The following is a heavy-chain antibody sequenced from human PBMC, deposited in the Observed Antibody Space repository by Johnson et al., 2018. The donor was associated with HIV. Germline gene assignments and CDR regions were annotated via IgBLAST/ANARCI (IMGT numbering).Heavy chain of an antibody. CDR3: ARDVASVYGSGDHAFDI. CDR1: GFIFSSYA. J-gene: IGHJ3*02. Sequence: MLLVESGGGLVQPGGSLRLSCAASGFIFSSYAMHWVRQAPGKGLQYVSAISSNGGSTSYANSVKGRFTISRDNSRNTLYLQMGRLRVEDMAVYYCARDVASVYGSGDHAFDIWGQGTMVTVSS. V-gene: IGHV3-64*01. D-gene: IGHD3-10*01. CDR2: ISSNGGST.